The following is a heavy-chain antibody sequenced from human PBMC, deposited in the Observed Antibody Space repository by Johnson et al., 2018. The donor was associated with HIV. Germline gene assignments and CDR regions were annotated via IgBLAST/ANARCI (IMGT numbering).Heavy chain of an antibody. CDR2: IYSGGST. D-gene: IGHD2-15*01. V-gene: IGHV3-53*01. CDR3: ARDRRGHLSWASVAFDI. Sequence: VQLVESGGGLIQPGGSLRLSCAASGFTVSSNYMSWVRQAPGKGLEWVSVIYSGGSTYYADSVKGRFTISRDNSKNTRYLQRNSLRAEDTAVYYCARDRRGHLSWASVAFDIWGQGTMVTVSS. CDR1: GFTVSSNY. J-gene: IGHJ3*02.